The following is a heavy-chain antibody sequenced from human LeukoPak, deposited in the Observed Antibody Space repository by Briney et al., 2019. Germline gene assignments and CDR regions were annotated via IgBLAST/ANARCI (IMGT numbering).Heavy chain of an antibody. J-gene: IGHJ3*02. CDR1: GFTFTSYG. D-gene: IGHD6-6*01. Sequence: GGSLRLSCAASGFTFTSYGISWVRQAPGQGLEWMGWISAYNGNTNYAQKLQGRVTMTTDTSTSTAYMELRSLRSDDTAVYYCAVMEYSSSSAFDIWGQGTMVTVSS. CDR3: AVMEYSSSSAFDI. CDR2: ISAYNGNT. V-gene: IGHV1-18*01.